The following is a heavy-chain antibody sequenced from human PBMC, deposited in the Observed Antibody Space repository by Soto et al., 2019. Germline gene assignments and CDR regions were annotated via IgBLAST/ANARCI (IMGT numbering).Heavy chain of an antibody. CDR2: INHSGST. CDR3: ARGRIRITMVRGVMGGNWFDP. J-gene: IGHJ5*02. Sequence: SETLSLTCAVYGGSFSGYYWSWIRQPPGKGLEWIGEINHSGSTNYNPSLKSRVTISVDTSKNQFSLKLSSVTAADTAVYYCARGRIRITMVRGVMGGNWFDPWGQGTLVTVSS. V-gene: IGHV4-34*01. D-gene: IGHD3-10*01. CDR1: GGSFSGYY.